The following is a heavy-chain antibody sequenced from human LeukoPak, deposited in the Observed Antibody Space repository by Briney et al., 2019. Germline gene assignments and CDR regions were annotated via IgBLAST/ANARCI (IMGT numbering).Heavy chain of an antibody. Sequence: SETLSLTCTVSAGSISSRRYHSAWIRRPPGKGLEWIGSIYYSGNTYYNPSLKSRVTISVDTSKNRFSLSLRSVTATDTAVYNCATVASTSTGGNCYQYYVDYWGQGTLVTVSS. CDR2: IYYSGNT. CDR3: ATVASTSTGGNCYQYYVDY. J-gene: IGHJ4*02. CDR1: AGSISSRRYH. D-gene: IGHD2-15*01. V-gene: IGHV4-39*01.